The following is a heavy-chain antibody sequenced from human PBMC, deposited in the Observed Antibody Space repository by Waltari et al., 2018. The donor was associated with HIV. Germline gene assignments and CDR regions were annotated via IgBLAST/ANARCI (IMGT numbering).Heavy chain of an antibody. CDR1: GFSFSGFG. D-gene: IGHD2-21*01. V-gene: IGHV3-33*01. Sequence: QVQLVESGGGVVQPGRSLRISCVASGFSFSGFGMHWVRQAPGSGLEWLAIIVYDGSNIRYADSVRGRFTSSRDNSNNAFYLEIDSLRDEDTAVYYCARDKGGGPEHWGQGTLVTVS. CDR2: IVYDGSNI. J-gene: IGHJ4*02. CDR3: ARDKGGGPEH.